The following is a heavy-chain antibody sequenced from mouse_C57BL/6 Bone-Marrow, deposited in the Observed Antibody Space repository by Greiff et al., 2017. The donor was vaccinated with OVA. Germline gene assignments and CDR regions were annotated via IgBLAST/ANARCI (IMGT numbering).Heavy chain of an antibody. D-gene: IGHD1-1*01. V-gene: IGHV1-81*01. J-gene: IGHJ4*01. CDR1: GYTFTSYG. Sequence: QVQLQQSGAELARPGASVKLSCKASGYTFTSYGISWVKQRTGQGLEWIGEIYPRSGNTYYNEKFKGKATLTADKSSSTAYMELRSLTSEDSAVYFWARNPYGSSSYYYAMDYWGQGTSVTVSS. CDR2: IYPRSGNT. CDR3: ARNPYGSSSYYYAMDY.